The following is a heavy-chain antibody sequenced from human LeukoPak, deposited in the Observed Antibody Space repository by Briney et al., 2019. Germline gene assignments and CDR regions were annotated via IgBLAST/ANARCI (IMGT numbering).Heavy chain of an antibody. CDR3: ARDKERWLQLGYFDY. CDR2: IWYDGSNK. V-gene: IGHV3-33*01. CDR1: GFTFSSYG. Sequence: GRSLRLSCAASGFTFSSYGMHWVRQAPGKGLEWVAVIWYDGSNKYYADSVKGRFTISRDNSKNTLYLQMNSLRAEDTAVYYCARDKERWLQLGYFDYWGQGTLVTVSS. D-gene: IGHD5-24*01. J-gene: IGHJ4*02.